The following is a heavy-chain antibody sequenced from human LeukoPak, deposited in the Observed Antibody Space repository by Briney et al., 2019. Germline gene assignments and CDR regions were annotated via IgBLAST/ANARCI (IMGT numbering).Heavy chain of an antibody. CDR3: AKAPYYYDSSGYSY. V-gene: IGHV3-23*01. CDR1: GFTFSSYA. CDR2: ISGSCGST. Sequence: GGSLRLSCAASGFTFSSYAMSWVRQAPGKGLDWVSAISGSCGSTYYSDSVKGRFTISRDNSKNTLYLQMNSPRAEDTAVYYCAKAPYYYDSSGYSYWGQGTLVTVSS. D-gene: IGHD3-22*01. J-gene: IGHJ4*02.